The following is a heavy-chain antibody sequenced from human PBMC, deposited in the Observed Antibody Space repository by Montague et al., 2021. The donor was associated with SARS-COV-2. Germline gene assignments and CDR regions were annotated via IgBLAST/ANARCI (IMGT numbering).Heavy chain of an antibody. V-gene: IGHV4-59*08. CDR1: SGSISNYY. D-gene: IGHD3-16*01. CDR3: ARSVQFAYGLDV. J-gene: IGHJ6*02. Sequence: SEILSLTCTVSSGSISNYYWSWIRQPPGKGLEWIGFISHTESTNYNPSRESRVSISIDTSKSQFSLRVRSVTAADTAVHYCARSVQFAYGLDVWGQGTTVTISS. CDR2: ISHTEST.